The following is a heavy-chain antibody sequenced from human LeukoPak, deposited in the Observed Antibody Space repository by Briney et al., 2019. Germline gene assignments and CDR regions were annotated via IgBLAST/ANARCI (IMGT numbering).Heavy chain of an antibody. CDR3: ARIPLIGSGWREYYFDY. CDR1: GYTFTSYA. Sequence: VASVKVSCKASGYTFTSYAMNWVRQAPGQGLEWMGWINTNTGNPTYAQGFTGRFVFSLDTSVSTAYLQISSLKAEDTAVYYCARIPLIGSGWREYYFDYWGQGTLVTVSS. V-gene: IGHV7-4-1*02. CDR2: INTNTGNP. J-gene: IGHJ4*02. D-gene: IGHD6-19*01.